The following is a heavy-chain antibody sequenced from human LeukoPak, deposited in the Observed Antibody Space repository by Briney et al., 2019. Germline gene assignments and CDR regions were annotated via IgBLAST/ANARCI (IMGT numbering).Heavy chain of an antibody. J-gene: IGHJ4*02. CDR2: IKQDGSVQ. CDR3: ARWGGGFDY. D-gene: IGHD3-16*01. CDR1: GFTFSSYG. V-gene: IGHV3-7*02. Sequence: PGRSLRLSCAASGFTFSSYGMHWVRQAPGKGLEWVGNIKQDGSVQSYVEAVKGRFTISRDNAKNSLYLQMNSLRADDTAVYYCARWGGGFDYWGQGTLVTVSS.